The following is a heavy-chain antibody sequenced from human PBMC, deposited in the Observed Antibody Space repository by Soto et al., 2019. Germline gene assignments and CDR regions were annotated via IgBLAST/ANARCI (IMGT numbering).Heavy chain of an antibody. V-gene: IGHV3-48*03. J-gene: IGHJ3*02. CDR3: AICGGTNGGAFDI. CDR2: ISSSGSTI. CDR1: GFTFSSYE. D-gene: IGHD1-1*01. Sequence: GGSLRLSCAASGFTFSSYEMNWFRQAPGKVLEWVSYISSSGSTIYYADSVKGRFTISRDNAKNSLYLQMNSLRAEDTAVYYCAICGGTNGGAFDIWGQGTMVIVS.